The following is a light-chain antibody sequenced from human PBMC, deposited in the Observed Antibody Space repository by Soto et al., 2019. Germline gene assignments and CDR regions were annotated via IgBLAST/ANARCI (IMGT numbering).Light chain of an antibody. V-gene: IGKV1-5*03. CDR1: QSISRR. CDR2: KAS. J-gene: IGKJ1*01. Sequence: DIQMTQSPSTLSASVGDRVTITFRAIQSISRRLAWYQQKPVKAPNLLIYKASSLESGVPSRFSGSGSVTEFTLTIRSRQPVDFAPYYCQRNNSYWTFGPGTKVESK. CDR3: QRNNSYWT.